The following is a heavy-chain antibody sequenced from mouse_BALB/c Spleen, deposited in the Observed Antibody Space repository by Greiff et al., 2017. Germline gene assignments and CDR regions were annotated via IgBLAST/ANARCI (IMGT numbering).Heavy chain of an antibody. J-gene: IGHJ4*01. Sequence: QVQLKESGPGLVQPSQSLSITCTVSGFSLTSYGVHWVRQSPGKGLEWLGVIWSGGSTDYNAAFISRLSISKDNSKSQVFFKMNSLQANDTAIYYCASYGSSSYYYAMDYWGQGTSVTVSS. CDR3: ASYGSSSYYYAMDY. V-gene: IGHV2-2*02. CDR1: GFSLTSYG. D-gene: IGHD1-1*01. CDR2: IWSGGST.